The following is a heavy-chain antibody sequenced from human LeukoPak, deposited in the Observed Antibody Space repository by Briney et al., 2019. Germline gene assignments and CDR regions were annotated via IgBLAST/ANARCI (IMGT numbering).Heavy chain of an antibody. V-gene: IGHV5-51*01. CDR1: GYSFTKYW. Sequence: GESLKIPCKGSGYSFTKYWIGWVRQMPGKGLEWMGIIYPGDSDTRYSPSFQGQVTISADKSISTAYMQWSSLKASDTAMYYCARHTTSRTFDIWGQGTMVTVSS. CDR2: IYPGDSDT. J-gene: IGHJ3*02. D-gene: IGHD1-1*01. CDR3: ARHTTSRTFDI.